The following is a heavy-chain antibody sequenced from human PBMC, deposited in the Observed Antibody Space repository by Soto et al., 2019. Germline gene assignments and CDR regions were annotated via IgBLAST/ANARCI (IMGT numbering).Heavy chain of an antibody. CDR2: TYYRSKWYN. D-gene: IGHD3-22*01. CDR3: ARRLYYDSSGFEGGGMDV. Sequence: PSQTLSLTCDISGDSVSSNRGAWTWIRQSPSRGLEWLGRTYYRSKWYNEYGLSVKSRITINADTCKNQFSLRLNSVTAADTAVYYCARRLYYDSSGFEGGGMDVWGQGTTVTVSS. V-gene: IGHV6-1*01. CDR1: GDSVSSNRGA. J-gene: IGHJ6*02.